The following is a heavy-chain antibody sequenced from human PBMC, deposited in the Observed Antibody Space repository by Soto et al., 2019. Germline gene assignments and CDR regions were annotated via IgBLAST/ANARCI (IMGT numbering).Heavy chain of an antibody. CDR1: GFXFSSYS. CDR2: ISSSSSYI. D-gene: IGHD2-15*01. Sequence: PGGSLRLSCAASGFXFSSYSMNWVRQAPGKGLEWVSSISSSSSYIYYADSVKGRFTISRDNAKNSLYLQMNSLRAEDTAVYYCATVPEGYCSGGSCNWGQGTLVTVS. CDR3: ATVPEGYCSGGSCN. J-gene: IGHJ4*02. V-gene: IGHV3-21*01.